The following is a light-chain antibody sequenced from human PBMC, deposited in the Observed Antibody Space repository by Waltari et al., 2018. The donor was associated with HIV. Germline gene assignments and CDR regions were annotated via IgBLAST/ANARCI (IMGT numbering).Light chain of an antibody. CDR1: ISNIGAGYH. Sequence: QSVLTQPPSVSAAPAQRVTISCTGSISNIGAGYHFNWYKHLPGTAPKLLIYDNNNRPSGVPDRFSGSKSGTSASLAITGLQAEDEADYYCQSYDSSLSGVIFGGGTKLTVL. CDR2: DNN. CDR3: QSYDSSLSGVI. J-gene: IGLJ2*01. V-gene: IGLV1-40*01.